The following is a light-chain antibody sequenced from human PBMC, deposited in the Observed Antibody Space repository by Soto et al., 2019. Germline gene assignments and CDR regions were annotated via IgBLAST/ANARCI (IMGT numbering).Light chain of an antibody. V-gene: IGLV1-40*01. Sequence: QSVLTQPPSVSGAPGQRVTISCTGSSSNIGAGYDVHWYQQLPGTAPKLLIYGNSNRPSGGPDRFSGSKSGTSASLAITGLQAEDEADYYCQSYDSSLSGWVFGGGTKVTVL. CDR2: GNS. CDR1: SSNIGAGYD. CDR3: QSYDSSLSGWV. J-gene: IGLJ3*02.